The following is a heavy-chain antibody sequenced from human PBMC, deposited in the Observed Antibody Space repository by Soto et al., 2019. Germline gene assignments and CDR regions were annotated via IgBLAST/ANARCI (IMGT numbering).Heavy chain of an antibody. D-gene: IGHD3-3*01. Sequence: RHVPEKKMEWVSAISGSGGSTYYADSVEGRFTISRDNFKNTPYLQMNSLRAEDTAVYYCAKTLLRFFFFLLYGAPRALIYF. J-gene: IGHJ1*01. CDR2: ISGSGGST. V-gene: IGHV3-23*01. CDR3: AKTLLRFFFFLLYGAPRALIYF.